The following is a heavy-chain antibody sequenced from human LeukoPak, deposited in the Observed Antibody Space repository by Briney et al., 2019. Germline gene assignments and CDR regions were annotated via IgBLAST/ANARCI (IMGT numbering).Heavy chain of an antibody. J-gene: IGHJ5*01. V-gene: IGHV3-21*01. CDR3: ARVAVSGPTGWFDS. CDR1: GFTFSSYS. D-gene: IGHD2-8*02. CDR2: ISSSSSYI. Sequence: GGSLRLSCAASGFTFSSYSMNWVRQAPGKGLEWVSSISSSSSYIYYADSVKGRFTISRDNAKNSLYLQMNSLRAEDTAVYYCARVAVSGPTGWFDSWGQGTLVIVSS.